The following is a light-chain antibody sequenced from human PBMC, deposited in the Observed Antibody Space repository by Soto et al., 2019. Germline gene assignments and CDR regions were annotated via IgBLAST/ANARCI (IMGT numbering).Light chain of an antibody. Sequence: DVQMTQSPASLSASVGDRVTITCRASQSISSYLNWYQQKPEKAPKLLIYAASSLQSGVPSRFSGSGSGTDFTLTISSLQPEDFATYDCQQSYSTPPRLTFGGGTKVDIK. CDR3: QQSYSTPPRLT. V-gene: IGKV1-39*01. CDR1: QSISSY. J-gene: IGKJ4*01. CDR2: AAS.